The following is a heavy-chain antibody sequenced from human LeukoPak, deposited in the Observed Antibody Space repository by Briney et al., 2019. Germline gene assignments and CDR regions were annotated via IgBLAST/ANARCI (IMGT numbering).Heavy chain of an antibody. CDR3: VRSANSGPDNC. J-gene: IGHJ4*02. CDR1: GFTFITYT. CDR2: ISSNGGST. Sequence: PGGSLRLSCAASGFTFITYTMHWVRQAPGKGLEYVSTISSNGGSTSYANSVKGRFTISRDNSKNTLYLQMGSLRAEDMAVYYCVRSANSGPDNCWGQGTLVTVSS. D-gene: IGHD4-23*01. V-gene: IGHV3-64*01.